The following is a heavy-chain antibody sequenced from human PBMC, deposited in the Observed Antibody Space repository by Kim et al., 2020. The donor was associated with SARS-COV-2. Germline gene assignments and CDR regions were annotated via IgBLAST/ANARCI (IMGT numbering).Heavy chain of an antibody. CDR3: ARLTIFGVVIIPFDY. J-gene: IGHJ4*02. Sequence: GGSLRLSCAASGFTFSSYWMSWVRQAPGKGLEWVANIKQDGSEKYYVDSVKGRFTISRDNAKNSLYLQMNSLRAEDTAVYYCARLTIFGVVIIPFDYWGQGTLVTVSS. CDR1: GFTFSSYW. V-gene: IGHV3-7*03. D-gene: IGHD3-3*01. CDR2: IKQDGSEK.